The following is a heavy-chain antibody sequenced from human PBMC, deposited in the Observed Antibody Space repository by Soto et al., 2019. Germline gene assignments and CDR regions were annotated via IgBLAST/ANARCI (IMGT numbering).Heavy chain of an antibody. CDR2: INHSGST. V-gene: IGHV4-4*02. CDR1: GDSISSGAW. CDR3: ARLLIAARPYYYYYGMDV. D-gene: IGHD6-6*01. J-gene: IGHJ6*02. Sequence: KTSETLSLTCAVSGDSISSGAWWSWVRQSPGKGLQWIGEINHSGSTNYNPSLKSRVTISVDTSKNQFSLKLSSVTAADTAVYYCARLLIAARPYYYYYGMDVWGQGTTVTVSS.